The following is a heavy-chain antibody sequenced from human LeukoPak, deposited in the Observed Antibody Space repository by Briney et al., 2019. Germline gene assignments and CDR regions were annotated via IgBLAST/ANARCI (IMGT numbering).Heavy chain of an antibody. Sequence: PSETLFLTCTVSGGSISSYYWSWIRQPPGKGLEWIGRIYTSGSTNYNPSPKSRVTMSVDTSKNQFSLKLSSVTAADTAVYYCASSSSSGRGDRFYFDYWGQGALVTVSS. CDR1: GGSISSYY. CDR2: IYTSGST. CDR3: ASSSSSGRGDRFYFDY. D-gene: IGHD6-6*01. V-gene: IGHV4-4*07. J-gene: IGHJ4*02.